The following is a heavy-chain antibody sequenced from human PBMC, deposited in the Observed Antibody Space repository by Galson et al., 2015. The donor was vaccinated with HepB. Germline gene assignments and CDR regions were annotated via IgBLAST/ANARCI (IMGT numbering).Heavy chain of an antibody. D-gene: IGHD6-19*01. CDR1: GYTFTSYA. J-gene: IGHJ2*01. CDR2: INTNTGNP. Sequence: SVKVSCKASGYTFTSYAMNWVRQAPGQGLEWMGWINTNTGNPTYAQGFTGRFVFSLDTSVSTAYLQISSLKAEDTAVYYCARVYNSGHWGSSGLWYFDLWGRGTLVTVSS. V-gene: IGHV7-4-1*02. CDR3: ARVYNSGHWGSSGLWYFDL.